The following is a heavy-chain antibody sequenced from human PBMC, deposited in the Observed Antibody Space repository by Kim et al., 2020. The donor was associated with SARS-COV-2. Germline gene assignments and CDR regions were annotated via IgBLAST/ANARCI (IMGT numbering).Heavy chain of an antibody. D-gene: IGHD6-13*01. CDR3: ASAQQLVLDY. V-gene: IGHV4-30-2*05. Sequence: STYYNPSLKSRVTISVDTSKNQFSLKLSSVTAADTAVYYCASAQQLVLDYWGQGTLVTVSS. CDR2: ST. J-gene: IGHJ4*02.